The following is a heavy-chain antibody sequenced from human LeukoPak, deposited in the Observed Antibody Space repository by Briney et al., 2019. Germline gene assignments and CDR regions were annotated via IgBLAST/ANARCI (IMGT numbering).Heavy chain of an antibody. J-gene: IGHJ4*02. D-gene: IGHD3-3*01. CDR1: GGTFSSYA. CDR3: ARKLLYDFWSGYYLFDY. CDR2: IIPIFGTA. V-gene: IGHV1-69*05. Sequence: PVKVSCKASGGTFSSYAISWVRQAPGQGLEWMGRIIPIFGTANYAQKFQGRVTITTDESTSTAYMELSSLRSEDTAVYYCARKLLYDFWSGYYLFDYWGQGTLVTVSS.